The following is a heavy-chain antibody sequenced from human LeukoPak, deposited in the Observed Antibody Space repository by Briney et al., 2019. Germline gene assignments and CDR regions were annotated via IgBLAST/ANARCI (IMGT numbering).Heavy chain of an antibody. CDR2: IIPMFGTA. V-gene: IGHV1-69*13. CDR1: GGSFDNYA. D-gene: IGHD2-2*01. J-gene: IGHJ4*02. Sequence: SVKVSCKTSGGSFDNYAINWVRQAPGQGLEWMGGIIPMFGTAYYAQTFQGRLTIIADESTSTVYMEMNSLRSDDTAVYYCARGRLIVVPIAAFDYWGQGTLVTVSS. CDR3: ARGRLIVVPIAAFDY.